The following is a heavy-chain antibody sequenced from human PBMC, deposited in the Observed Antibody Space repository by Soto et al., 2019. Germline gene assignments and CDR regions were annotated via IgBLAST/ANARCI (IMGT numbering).Heavy chain of an antibody. Sequence: SVKVSCKASGGTFSSYSISWVRQAPGQGLEWMGGIIPIFGTANYAQKFQGRVTITADESTSTAYMELSSLRSEDTAVYYCARETGGNSRSFFDYWGQGTLVTVSS. J-gene: IGHJ4*02. CDR2: IIPIFGTA. CDR1: GGTFSSYS. V-gene: IGHV1-69*13. D-gene: IGHD2-21*02. CDR3: ARETGGNSRSFFDY.